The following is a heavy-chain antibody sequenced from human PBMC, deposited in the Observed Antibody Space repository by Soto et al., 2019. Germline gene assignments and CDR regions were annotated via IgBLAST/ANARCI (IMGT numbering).Heavy chain of an antibody. V-gene: IGHV4-59*01. Sequence: QVQLQESGPGLVKPSETLSLTCTVSGGSISSYYWSWIRQPPGKGLEWIGYIYYSGSTNYNPFLKSRVTISVDTSKNQFSLTLSSVTAADTAVYYCARVSAGYWYFDLWGRGTLVTVSS. D-gene: IGHD6-19*01. CDR2: IYYSGST. J-gene: IGHJ2*01. CDR1: GGSISSYY. CDR3: ARVSAGYWYFDL.